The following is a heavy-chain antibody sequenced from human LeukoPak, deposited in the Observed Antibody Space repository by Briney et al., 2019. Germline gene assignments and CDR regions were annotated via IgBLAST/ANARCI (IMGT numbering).Heavy chain of an antibody. D-gene: IGHD6-13*01. CDR1: GGSFRGYY. J-gene: IGHJ4*02. CDR3: ARGRGSWYRDYFDY. Sequence: ETLSLTCAVYGGSFRGYYWSWIRQPPGKGLEWIGEINHSGSTNYNPSLKSRVTISVDTSKNQFSLKLSSVTAADTAVYYCARGRGSWYRDYFDYWGQGTLVTVSS. CDR2: INHSGST. V-gene: IGHV4-34*01.